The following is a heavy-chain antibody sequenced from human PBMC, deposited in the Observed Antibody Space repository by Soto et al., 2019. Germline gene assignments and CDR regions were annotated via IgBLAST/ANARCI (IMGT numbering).Heavy chain of an antibody. CDR1: GGSISSYY. CDR2: IYYSGST. D-gene: IGHD2-15*01. J-gene: IGHJ4*02. CDR3: ARRYGGTFDY. V-gene: IGHV4-59*08. Sequence: QVQLQESGPGLVKPSETLSLTCTVSGGSISSYYWSWIRQPPGKGLEWIGYIYYSGSTNYNPSLKSRVSISVATSKNQCSLKLSSVTAADPAVYYCARRYGGTFDYWGQGTLVIVSS.